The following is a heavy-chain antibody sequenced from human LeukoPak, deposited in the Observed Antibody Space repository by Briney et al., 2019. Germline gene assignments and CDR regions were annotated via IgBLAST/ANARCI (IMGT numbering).Heavy chain of an antibody. V-gene: IGHV4-4*07. Sequence: PSETLSLTCTASGGSISSYYWSWIRQPAGKGLEWIGRIYTSGSTNYNPSLKSRVTMSVDTSKNQFSLKLSSVTAADTAVYYCAKELWFGVYDYWGQGTLVTVSS. CDR2: IYTSGST. J-gene: IGHJ4*02. CDR3: AKELWFGVYDY. CDR1: GGSISSYY. D-gene: IGHD3-10*01.